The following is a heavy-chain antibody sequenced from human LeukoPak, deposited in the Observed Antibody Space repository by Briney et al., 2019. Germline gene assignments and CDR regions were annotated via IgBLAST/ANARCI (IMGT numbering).Heavy chain of an antibody. Sequence: GSLRLSCAASGFTFDDYAMHWIRQPPGRGLEWIGYIYYSGSTNYNPSFKSRVTISVDTSKNQFSLKLSSVTAADTAVYYCARTFSGSYYARFDPWGQGTLVTVSS. CDR2: IYYSGST. V-gene: IGHV4-59*01. J-gene: IGHJ5*02. D-gene: IGHD3-10*01. CDR3: ARTFSGSYYARFDP. CDR1: GFTFDDYA.